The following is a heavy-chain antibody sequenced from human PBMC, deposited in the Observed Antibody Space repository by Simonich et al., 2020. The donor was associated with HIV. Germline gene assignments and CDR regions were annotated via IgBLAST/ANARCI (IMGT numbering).Heavy chain of an antibody. J-gene: IGHJ3*02. CDR1: GFTFSNYG. Sequence: QVQLVESGGGVVQPGRSLRFSCAASGFTFSNYGMHWVRQAPGKGVEWGAVLWYDGSNKYYADSVKGRFTISRDNSKNTLYLQMNSLRAEDTAVYYCATDQDYYDRSGDPGDAFDIWGQGTMVIVSS. CDR2: LWYDGSNK. CDR3: ATDQDYYDRSGDPGDAFDI. D-gene: IGHD3-22*01. V-gene: IGHV3-33*01.